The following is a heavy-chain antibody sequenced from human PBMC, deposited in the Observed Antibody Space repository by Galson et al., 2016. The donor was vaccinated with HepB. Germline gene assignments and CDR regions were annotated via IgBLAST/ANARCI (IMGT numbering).Heavy chain of an antibody. D-gene: IGHD1-26*01. V-gene: IGHV4-39*02. CDR2: IYYVGRA. CDR1: GDSIGSSSSH. CDR3: ATVPGWESGIYDH. Sequence: SETLSLTCSVSGDSIGSSSSHWAWIRQPPGKGLEWIGSIYYVGRAYYRSSLKSRLTISLDQAKNHISLNLTSVTAADTAVYYCATVPGWESGIYDHWGQGTLVSVSS. J-gene: IGHJ4*02.